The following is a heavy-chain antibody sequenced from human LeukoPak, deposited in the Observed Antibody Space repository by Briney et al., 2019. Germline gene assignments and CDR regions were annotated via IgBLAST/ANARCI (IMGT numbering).Heavy chain of an antibody. CDR1: GGIFSNQA. Sequence: SVKVSCKASGGIFSNQAITWVRQAPGQGLEWMGRIIPMIGTAKSAQRFQGRVTFTADTSTNTAYMELSSLTSEDTAFYYCAKGATVGKEALHIWGQGALVTVSS. CDR3: AKGATVGKEALHI. V-gene: IGHV1-69*04. CDR2: IIPMIGTA. D-gene: IGHD1-14*01. J-gene: IGHJ3*02.